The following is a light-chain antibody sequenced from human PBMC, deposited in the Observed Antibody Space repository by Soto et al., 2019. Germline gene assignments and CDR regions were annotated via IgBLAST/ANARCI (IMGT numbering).Light chain of an antibody. J-gene: IGLJ1*01. CDR3: CSYAGSYTHYV. CDR2: DVS. V-gene: IGLV2-11*01. CDR1: SSDVGDYNY. Sequence: QSALTQPRSVPGSPGQSVTISCTGTSSDVGDYNYVSWYQQHPGKAPKLMIYDVSKRPSGVPDRFSGSKSGNTASLTISGLQAEDEADYYCCSYAGSYTHYVFGTGTKLTVL.